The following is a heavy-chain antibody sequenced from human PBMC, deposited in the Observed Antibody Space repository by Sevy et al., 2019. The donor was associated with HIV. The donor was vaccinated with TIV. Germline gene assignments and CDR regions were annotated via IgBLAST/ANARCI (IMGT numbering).Heavy chain of an antibody. J-gene: IGHJ4*02. V-gene: IGHV3-23*01. D-gene: IGHD3-3*01. CDR2: ISGHGGST. Sequence: GGSLRLSCVASGFILNSYNMNWVRQAPGKGLEWVSSISGHGGSTYYTDSVKGRFTISRDNFRNTLELEMNSLRAEDTAVYYCAGGFWSGFDYWGQGSRVTVSS. CDR1: GFILNSYN. CDR3: AGGFWSGFDY.